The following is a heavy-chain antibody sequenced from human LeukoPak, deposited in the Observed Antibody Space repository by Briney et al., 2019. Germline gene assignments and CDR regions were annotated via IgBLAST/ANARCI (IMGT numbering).Heavy chain of an antibody. CDR1: GYTFTSYY. V-gene: IGHV1-24*01. CDR3: ATDRRSGYSLDAFDI. CDR2: FDPEDGET. D-gene: IGHD3-22*01. Sequence: ASVKVSCKASGYTFTSYYMHWVRQAPGKGLEWMGGFDPEDGETIYAQKFQGRVTMTEDTSTDTAYMELSSLRSEDTAVYYCATDRRSGYSLDAFDIWGQGTMVTVSS. J-gene: IGHJ3*02.